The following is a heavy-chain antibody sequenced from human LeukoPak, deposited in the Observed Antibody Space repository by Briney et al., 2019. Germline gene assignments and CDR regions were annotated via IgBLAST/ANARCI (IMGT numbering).Heavy chain of an antibody. CDR2: IISSSSYT. J-gene: IGHJ2*01. CDR3: AKATCGGDCNFDL. Sequence: GGSLRLSCAASGFTFSDYYMSWIRQAPGKGLEWVSYIISSSSYTNYADSVKGRFTISRDNAKNSLYLQMNSLRAEDTAVYYCAKATCGGDCNFDLWGRGTLVTVSS. CDR1: GFTFSDYY. D-gene: IGHD2-21*02. V-gene: IGHV3-11*05.